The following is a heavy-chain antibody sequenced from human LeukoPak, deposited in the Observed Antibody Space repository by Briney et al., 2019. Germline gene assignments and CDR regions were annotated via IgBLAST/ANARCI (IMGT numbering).Heavy chain of an antibody. CDR3: ARGPRAGYGDYVYFDY. CDR1: GGSISSYY. V-gene: IGHV4-4*07. CDR2: IYTSGST. D-gene: IGHD4-17*01. J-gene: IGHJ4*02. Sequence: SETLSLTCTVSGGSISSYYWSWIRQPAGKGLEWIGRIYTSGSTNYNPSLKSRVTISVDTSKNQFSLKLSSVTAADTAVYYCARGPRAGYGDYVYFDYWGQGTLVTVSS.